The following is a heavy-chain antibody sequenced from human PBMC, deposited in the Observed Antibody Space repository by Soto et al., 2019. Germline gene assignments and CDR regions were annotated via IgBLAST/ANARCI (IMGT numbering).Heavy chain of an antibody. CDR3: ATWHEREHAFDV. J-gene: IGHJ3*01. CDR1: GFTFSSYG. CDR2: IWSDGTNK. V-gene: IGHV3-33*01. Sequence: QEQLVESGGGVVQPGKSLRLSCRASGFTFSSYGMYWFRQNPGKGLEWVAVIWSDGTNKDIADSVKGRFIISRDNPKSTLYLEMNTLGVEDTGVYYCATWHEREHAFDVWGQGTTVTISS. D-gene: IGHD1-1*01.